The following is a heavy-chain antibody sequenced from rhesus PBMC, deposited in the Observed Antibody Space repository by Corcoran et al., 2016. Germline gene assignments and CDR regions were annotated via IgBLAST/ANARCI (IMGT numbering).Heavy chain of an antibody. CDR2: IYGSGGSN. V-gene: IGHV4S14*01. CDR3: ASSLGAY. J-gene: IGHJ4*01. CDR1: GGSISVYHY. D-gene: IGHD1-44*02. Sequence: QVQLQESGPGLVKPSETLSLTCAVSGGSISVYHYWSWIRQPPGKGLEWIGSIYGSGGSNYLSPSLKSRVTLSVDTSKKQCSLKLSSVTAADTAVYYCASSLGAYWGQGVLVTVSS.